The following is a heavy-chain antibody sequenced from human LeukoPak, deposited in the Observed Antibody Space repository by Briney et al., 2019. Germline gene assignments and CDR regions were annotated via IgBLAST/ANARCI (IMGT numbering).Heavy chain of an antibody. CDR1: GGSISSGVYY. J-gene: IGHJ4*02. CDR3: ARVSRTVTTSSFHPKFDY. Sequence: SETLSLTCTVSGGSISSGVYYWSWIRQHPGKGLEWIGYIYYSGSTYYNPSLKSRVTISVDTSKNQFSLKLSSVTAADTAVYYCARVSRTVTTSSFHPKFDYWGQGTLVTVSS. CDR2: IYYSGST. V-gene: IGHV4-31*03. D-gene: IGHD4-11*01.